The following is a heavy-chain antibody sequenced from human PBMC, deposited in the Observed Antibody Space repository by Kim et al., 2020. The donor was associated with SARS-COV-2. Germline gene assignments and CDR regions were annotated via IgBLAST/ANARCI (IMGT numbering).Heavy chain of an antibody. J-gene: IGHJ4*02. CDR1: GYTFTGYY. D-gene: IGHD2-2*01. V-gene: IGHV1-2*02. CDR2: INPNSGGT. Sequence: ASVKVSCKASGYTFTGYYMHWVRQAPGQGLEWMGWINPNSGGTNYAQKFQGRVTMTRDTSISTAYMELSRLRSDDTAVYYCARVCCSSTSCYYIVGYWGQGTLVTVSS. CDR3: ARVCCSSTSCYYIVGY.